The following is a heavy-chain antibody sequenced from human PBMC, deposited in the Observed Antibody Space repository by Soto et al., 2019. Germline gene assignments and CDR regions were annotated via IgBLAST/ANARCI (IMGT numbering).Heavy chain of an antibody. V-gene: IGHV3-23*01. CDR2: ISGSGGST. CDR3: AKDRIFRPMDYYYYYGMDV. Sequence: PGGSLRLSCAASGFTFSSYAMSWVRQAPGKGLEWVSAISGSGGSTYYADSVKGRFTISRDNSKNTLYLQMNSLRAEDTAVYYCAKDRIFRPMDYYYYYGMDVWGQGTTVTVSS. J-gene: IGHJ6*02. D-gene: IGHD3-3*02. CDR1: GFTFSSYA.